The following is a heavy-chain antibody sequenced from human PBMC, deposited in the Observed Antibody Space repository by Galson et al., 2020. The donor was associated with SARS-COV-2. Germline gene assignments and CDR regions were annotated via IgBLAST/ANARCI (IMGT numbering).Heavy chain of an antibody. V-gene: IGHV4-4*02. CDR1: GGFISTSNW. CDR2: IYHSGST. CDR3: ARAHRLRFVEWRPMIGFENWFDP. Sequence: SETLSLTCAVSGGFISTSNWWSWVRQPPGKGLEWSGEIYHSGSTNYNPSLKSRVTISVDKSKNHFSLKLSAVTAADTAVYYCARAHRLRFVEWRPMIGFENWFDPWGQGTLVTVSS. J-gene: IGHJ5*02. D-gene: IGHD3-3*01.